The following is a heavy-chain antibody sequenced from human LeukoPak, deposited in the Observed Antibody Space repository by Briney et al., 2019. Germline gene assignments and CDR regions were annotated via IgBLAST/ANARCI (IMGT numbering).Heavy chain of an antibody. D-gene: IGHD3-3*01. CDR1: GGSISSYY. J-gene: IGHJ4*02. V-gene: IGHV4-59*01. CDR3: ARGYDFWSGYTPLDY. CDR2: IYYSGST. Sequence: PSETLPLTCTVSGGSISSYYWSWIRQPPGKGLEWIGYIYYSGSTNYNPSLKSRVTISVDTSKNQFSLKLSSVTAADTAVYYCARGYDFWSGYTPLDYWGQGTLVTVSP.